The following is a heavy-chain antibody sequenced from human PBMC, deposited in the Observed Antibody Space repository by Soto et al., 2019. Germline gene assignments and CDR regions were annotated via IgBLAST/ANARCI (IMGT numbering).Heavy chain of an antibody. J-gene: IGHJ4*02. D-gene: IGHD2-15*01. CDR2: MNPNSGNT. V-gene: IGHV1-8*01. Sequence: QVQLVQSGAEVKKPGASVKVSCKASGYTFTSYDINWVRQATGQGLEWMGWMNPNSGNTGYAQKVQGRVTMTRNPSLRTHYMELSSLRSEDTAVYYCARQKVAASDYWGQGNLVTVSS. CDR3: ARQKVAASDY. CDR1: GYTFTSYD.